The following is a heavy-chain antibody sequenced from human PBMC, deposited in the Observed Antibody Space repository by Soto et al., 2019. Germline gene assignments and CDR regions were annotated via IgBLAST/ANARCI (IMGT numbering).Heavy chain of an antibody. CDR1: GGSISSYY. V-gene: IGHV4-59*01. D-gene: IGHD2-8*01. J-gene: IGHJ5*02. CDR2: IYYSGST. CDR3: ARGLPEAMVLIGFDP. Sequence: QVQLQESGPGLVKPSETLSLTCTVSGGSISSYYWSWIRQPPGKGLEWIGYIYYSGSTNYNPSLKSRVTISVDTSKNQFSLQLSSVTAADTAVYYCARGLPEAMVLIGFDPWGQGTLVTVSS.